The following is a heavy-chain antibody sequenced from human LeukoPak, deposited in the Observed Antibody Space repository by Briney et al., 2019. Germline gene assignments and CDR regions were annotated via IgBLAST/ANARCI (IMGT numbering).Heavy chain of an antibody. CDR3: AKGRPIDYYGSGSYSAFDY. J-gene: IGHJ4*02. D-gene: IGHD3-10*01. V-gene: IGHV3-23*01. CDR2: ISGSGGST. CDR1: GFTFSSYA. Sequence: GGSLRLSCAASGFTFSSYAMCWVRQAPGKGLEWVSAISGSGGSTYYADSVKGRFTISRDNSKNTLYLQMNSLRAEDTAVYYCAKGRPIDYYGSGSYSAFDYRGQGTLVTVSS.